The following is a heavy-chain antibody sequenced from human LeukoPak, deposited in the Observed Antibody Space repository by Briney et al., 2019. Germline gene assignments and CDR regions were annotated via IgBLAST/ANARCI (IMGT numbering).Heavy chain of an antibody. V-gene: IGHV4-4*07. J-gene: IGHJ6*03. CDR1: GGSITSYY. D-gene: IGHD6-13*01. CDR3: ARAVSGTNSPYYYYYMDV. CDR2: IYSSGST. Sequence: SETLSLTCTVSGGSITSYYWNWIRQPAGKGLEWIGRIYSSGSTNYNPSLKSRVTMSVDTSKNQFSLKLSSVTAADTAVYYCARAVSGTNSPYYYYYMDVWGKGTTVTVSS.